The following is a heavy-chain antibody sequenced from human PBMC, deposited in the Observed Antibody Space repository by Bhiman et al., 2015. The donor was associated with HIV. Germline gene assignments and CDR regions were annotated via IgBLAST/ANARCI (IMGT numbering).Heavy chain of an antibody. Sequence: QVQLVESGGGLVKPGESLRISCEASRFTLRDYYMNWIRQAPGKGLEWVSSISTTRDTIYYVDSVKGRFTISRNNAKNTLSLQMTSLRVDDTAVYYCARDRGLYDGLDIWGQGIAVTVSS. J-gene: IGHJ3*02. CDR2: ISTTRDTI. V-gene: IGHV3-11*04. D-gene: IGHD3-10*01. CDR3: ARDRGLYDGLDI. CDR1: RFTLRDYY.